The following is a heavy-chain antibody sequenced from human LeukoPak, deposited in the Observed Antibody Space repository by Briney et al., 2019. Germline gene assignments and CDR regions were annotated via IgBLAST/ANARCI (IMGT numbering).Heavy chain of an antibody. CDR3: AKGRPPILEWLLTHLFGY. CDR1: GFTFSSYA. V-gene: IGHV3-23*01. CDR2: ISGSGGST. D-gene: IGHD3-3*01. J-gene: IGHJ4*02. Sequence: PGGSLRLSCAASGFTFSSYAMSWVRQAPGKGLEWVSAISGSGGSTYYADSVKGRFTISRDNSKNTLYLQMNSLRAEDTAVYYCAKGRPPILEWLLTHLFGYWGQGTLVTVSS.